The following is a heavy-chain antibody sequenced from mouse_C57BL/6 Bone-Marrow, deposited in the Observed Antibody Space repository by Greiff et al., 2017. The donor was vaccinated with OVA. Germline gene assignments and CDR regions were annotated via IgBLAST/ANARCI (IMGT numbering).Heavy chain of an antibody. J-gene: IGHJ4*01. Sequence: QVQLKQPGAELVKPGASVKVSCKASGYTFTSYWMHWVKQRPGQGLEWIGRIHPSDSDTNYNHKFKGKATLTVDKSSSTAYMQLSSLTSEDSAVYYCAIEGFCGYAMDYWGQGTSVTVSS. CDR3: AIEGFCGYAMDY. V-gene: IGHV1-74*01. CDR2: IHPSDSDT. CDR1: GYTFTSYW.